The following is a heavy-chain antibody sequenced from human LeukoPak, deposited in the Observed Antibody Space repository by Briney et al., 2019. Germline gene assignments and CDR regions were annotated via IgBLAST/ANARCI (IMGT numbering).Heavy chain of an antibody. D-gene: IGHD3-3*02. CDR1: GVSISSYY. Sequence: SESLSLTCTISGVSISSYYWSWIRQPAGKGLEWIGRIYTSGSTNYNPSLMDRVTMSVDTSKNQFSLQVSSVTAADTAVYYCARGLAGFDYWGQGTLVTVSS. J-gene: IGHJ4*02. V-gene: IGHV4-4*07. CDR3: ARGLAGFDY. CDR2: IYTSGST.